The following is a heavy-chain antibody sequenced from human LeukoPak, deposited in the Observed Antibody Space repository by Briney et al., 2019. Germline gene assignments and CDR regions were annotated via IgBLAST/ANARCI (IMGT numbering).Heavy chain of an antibody. Sequence: GGSLRLSCAASGFTFTDYSMTWVRQAPGKGLEWVASISTVSTYTFYSDSMKGRCSITRDNAKNMLYLQMSSLSAEDTAVYYCARDGSGFYYYYYMDVWGSGTTVTVSS. D-gene: IGHD6-25*01. CDR2: ISTVSTYT. CDR3: ARDGSGFYYYYYMDV. J-gene: IGHJ6*03. CDR1: GFTFTDYS. V-gene: IGHV3-21*06.